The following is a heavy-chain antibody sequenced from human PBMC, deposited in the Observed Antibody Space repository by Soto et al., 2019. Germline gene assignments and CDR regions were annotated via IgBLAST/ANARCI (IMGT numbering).Heavy chain of an antibody. D-gene: IGHD2-21*02. Sequence: GGSLRLSCAASGFTFSSYGMHWVRQAPGKGLEWVAVISYDGSNKYCADSVKGRFTISRDNSKNTLYLQMNSLRAEDTAVYYCAKARGVVTAISGGGGFEKWGQGKLV. CDR3: AKARGVVTAISGGGGFEK. CDR1: GFTFSSYG. CDR2: ISYDGSNK. V-gene: IGHV3-30*18. J-gene: IGHJ3*02.